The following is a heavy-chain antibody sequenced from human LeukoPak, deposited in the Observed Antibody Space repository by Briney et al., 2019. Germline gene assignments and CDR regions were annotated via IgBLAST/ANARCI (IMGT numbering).Heavy chain of an antibody. CDR3: ARVGYYDSSGYTLDY. V-gene: IGHV4-30-2*01. D-gene: IGHD3-22*01. J-gene: IGHJ4*02. CDR2: IYHSGST. Sequence: SETLSLTCAVSGGSISSGGYSWSWIRQPPGKGLEWIGEIYHSGSTNYNPSLKSRVTISVDKSKNQFSLKLSSVTAADTAVYYCARVGYYDSSGYTLDYWGQGTLVTVSS. CDR1: GGSISSGGYS.